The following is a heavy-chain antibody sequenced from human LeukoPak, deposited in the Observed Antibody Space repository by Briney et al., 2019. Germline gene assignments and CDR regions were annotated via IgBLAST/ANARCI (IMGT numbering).Heavy chain of an antibody. V-gene: IGHV3-21*01. Sequence: GGSLRLSCAASGFTFSSYSMNWVRQAPGKGLEWVSSISSSSSYIYYADSVKGRFTISRDNAKNSLYLQMNSLRAEDTAVYYCARDGERDAFDIWGQGTMVTASS. CDR3: ARDGERDAFDI. D-gene: IGHD1-26*01. CDR1: GFTFSSYS. CDR2: ISSSSSYI. J-gene: IGHJ3*02.